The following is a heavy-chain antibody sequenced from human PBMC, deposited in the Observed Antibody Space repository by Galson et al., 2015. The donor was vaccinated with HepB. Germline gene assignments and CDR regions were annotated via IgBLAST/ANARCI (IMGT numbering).Heavy chain of an antibody. CDR1: GYSFTSYW. D-gene: IGHD6-13*01. J-gene: IGHJ6*02. Sequence: QSGAEVKKPGESLKISCKGSGYSFTSYWIGWVRQMPGKGLEWMGIIYPGDSDTRYSPSFQGQVTISADKSISTAYLQWSSLKASDTAMYYCARQTGTLGYSSSWSYYYGMDVWGQGTTVTVSS. CDR3: ARQTGTLGYSSSWSYYYGMDV. V-gene: IGHV5-51*01. CDR2: IYPGDSDT.